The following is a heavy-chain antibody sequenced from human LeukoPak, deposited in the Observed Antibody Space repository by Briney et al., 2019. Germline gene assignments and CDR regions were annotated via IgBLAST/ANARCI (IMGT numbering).Heavy chain of an antibody. D-gene: IGHD4-17*01. CDR2: ISKSGTT. V-gene: IGHV4-61*02. Sequence: SETLSLTCTVSGVSISYATYQWTWIRQSAGKGLEWIGLISKSGTTNYNPSHKSRVTISIDTTRNQFSLELTSVTAADTAVYYCARGPLRFDYWGQGTLVTVSS. CDR3: ARGPLRFDY. CDR1: GVSISYATYQ. J-gene: IGHJ4*02.